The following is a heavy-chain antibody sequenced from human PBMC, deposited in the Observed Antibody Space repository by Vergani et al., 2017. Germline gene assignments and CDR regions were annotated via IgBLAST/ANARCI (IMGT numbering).Heavy chain of an antibody. CDR1: GFPFSDYG. J-gene: IGHJ6*03. V-gene: IGHV3-30*03. Sequence: VQLVESGGGLLKPGESLRLSCSAAGFPFSDYGVHWVRQAPGKGLEWVSVISYDGNKKNYADSVKGRFTISRDNSKNTLYLEMNALRAEDTAVYYCARDFLTRVTTLDYYYMGVWGKGTTVTVSS. D-gene: IGHD1-1*01. CDR3: ARDFLTRVTTLDYYYMGV. CDR2: ISYDGNKK.